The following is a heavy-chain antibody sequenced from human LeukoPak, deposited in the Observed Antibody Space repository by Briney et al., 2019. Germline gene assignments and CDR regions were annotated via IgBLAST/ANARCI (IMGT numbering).Heavy chain of an antibody. Sequence: ASVKVSCKASGYTFTSYAMHWVRQAPGQRLEWMGWINAGNGNTKYSQKFQGRVTITRDTSASTAYMELSSLRSEDTAVYYCARDAHIVVVAAYFDYWGQGTLVTVSS. CDR3: ARDAHIVVVAAYFDY. V-gene: IGHV1-3*01. D-gene: IGHD2-15*01. CDR2: INAGNGNT. J-gene: IGHJ4*02. CDR1: GYTFTSYA.